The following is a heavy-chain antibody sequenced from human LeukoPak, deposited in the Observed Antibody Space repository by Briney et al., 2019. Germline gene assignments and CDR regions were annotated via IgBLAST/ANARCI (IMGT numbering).Heavy chain of an antibody. CDR3: AREDYYGSGSPFDY. D-gene: IGHD3-10*01. CDR1: GFTFDDYA. V-gene: IGHV3-9*01. Sequence: GGSLRLSCAASGFTFDDYAMHWVRQAPGKGLEWVSGISWNSGSIGYADSVKGRFTISRDNAKNSLYLQMNSLRAEDTAVYYCAREDYYGSGSPFDYWGQGTLVTVSS. J-gene: IGHJ4*02. CDR2: ISWNSGSI.